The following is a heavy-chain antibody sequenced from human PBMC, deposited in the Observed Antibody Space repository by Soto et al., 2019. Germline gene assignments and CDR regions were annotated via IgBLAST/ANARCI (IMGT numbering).Heavy chain of an antibody. Sequence: QVQLVQSGAEVQKPGSSVKVSCKASGGTFSSYAISWVRQAPGQGLEWMGGIIPIFGTANYAQKFQGRVTITADESTSTAYMELSSLRSEDTAVYYCAREGNYYDSSGYYPFDYWGQGTLVTVSS. V-gene: IGHV1-69*01. CDR2: IIPIFGTA. D-gene: IGHD3-22*01. J-gene: IGHJ4*02. CDR3: AREGNYYDSSGYYPFDY. CDR1: GGTFSSYA.